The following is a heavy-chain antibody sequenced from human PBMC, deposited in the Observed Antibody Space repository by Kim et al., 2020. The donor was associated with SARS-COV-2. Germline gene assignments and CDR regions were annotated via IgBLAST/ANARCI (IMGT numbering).Heavy chain of an antibody. Sequence: KGRCTISRDNSKNTLYRQMNSLRAEDTAVYYCAKGYDFWSGYYTGGWFDPWGQGTLVTVSS. CDR3: AKGYDFWSGYYTGGWFDP. V-gene: IGHV3-30*02. J-gene: IGHJ5*02. D-gene: IGHD3-3*01.